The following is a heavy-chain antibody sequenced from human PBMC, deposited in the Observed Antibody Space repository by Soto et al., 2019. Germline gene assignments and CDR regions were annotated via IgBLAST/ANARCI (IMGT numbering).Heavy chain of an antibody. V-gene: IGHV4-30-2*01. CDR3: ASVGLYCSSTSCYGEVYWLDP. J-gene: IGHJ5*02. CDR1: GGSISSGGYS. D-gene: IGHD2-2*01. Sequence: PSETLSLTCAVSGGSISSGGYSWSWIRQPPGKGLEWIGYIYHSGSTYYNPSLKSRVTISVDRSKNQFSLKLSSVTAADTAVYYCASVGLYCSSTSCYGEVYWLDPCGQGTMVTVYS. CDR2: IYHSGST.